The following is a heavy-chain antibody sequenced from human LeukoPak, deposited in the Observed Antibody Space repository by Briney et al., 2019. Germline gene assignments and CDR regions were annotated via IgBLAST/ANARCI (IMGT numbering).Heavy chain of an antibody. D-gene: IGHD2-15*01. CDR2: LYSGGST. CDR1: GFTVSSNY. V-gene: IGHV3-53*01. J-gene: IGHJ4*02. CDR3: ARTRGGSGQRGG. Sequence: GGSLRLSCAASGFTVSSNYMSWVRQTPGKGLEWVSVLYSGGSTYYADSVKGRFTISRDNSKNTLYLQMNSLRAEDTAVYYCARTRGGSGQRGGWGQGTLVTVSS.